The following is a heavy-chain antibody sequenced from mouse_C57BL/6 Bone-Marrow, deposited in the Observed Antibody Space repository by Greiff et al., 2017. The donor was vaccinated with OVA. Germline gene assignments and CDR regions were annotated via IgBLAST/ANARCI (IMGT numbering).Heavy chain of an antibody. CDR1: GFNIKDDY. V-gene: IGHV14-4*01. CDR2: IDPENGDT. Sequence: EVQGVESGAELVRPGASVKLSCTASGFNIKDDYMHWVKQRPEQGLEWIGWIDPENGDTEYASKFQGKATITADTSSNTAYLQLSSLTSEDTAVYYCTVTHYYAMDYWGQGTSVTVSS. J-gene: IGHJ4*01. CDR3: TVTHYYAMDY. D-gene: IGHD2-1*01.